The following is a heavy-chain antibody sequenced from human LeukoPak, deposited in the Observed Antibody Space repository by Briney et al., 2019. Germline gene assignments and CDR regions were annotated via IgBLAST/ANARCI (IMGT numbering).Heavy chain of an antibody. CDR3: ARHGRYSSSWPFDY. CDR2: INHSGST. Sequence: SETLSLTCAVYGGSFSGSYWSWIRQPPGKGLEWVGEINHSGSTNYNPSLKSRVTISVDTSKNQFSLKMSSVTAADTAVYYCARHGRYSSSWPFDYWGQGTLVTVSS. V-gene: IGHV4-34*01. J-gene: IGHJ4*02. D-gene: IGHD6-13*01. CDR1: GGSFSGSY.